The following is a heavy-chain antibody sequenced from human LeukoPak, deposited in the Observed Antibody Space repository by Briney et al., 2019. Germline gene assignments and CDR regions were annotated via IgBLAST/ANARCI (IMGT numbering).Heavy chain of an antibody. D-gene: IGHD3-10*01. CDR2: TYYRSKWYN. Sequence: SQTLSLTCAISGDSVSSNSAAWNWIRQSPSRGLVWLGRTYYRSKWYNDYAVSVKSRITINPDTSKNQFSLQLNSVTPEDTAVYYCAREVRSPYYYYYYMDVWGKGTTVTVSS. CDR3: AREVRSPYYYYYYMDV. CDR1: GDSVSSNSAA. J-gene: IGHJ6*03. V-gene: IGHV6-1*01.